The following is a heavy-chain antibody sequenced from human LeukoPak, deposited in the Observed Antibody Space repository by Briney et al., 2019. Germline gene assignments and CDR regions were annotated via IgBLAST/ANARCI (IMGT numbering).Heavy chain of an antibody. V-gene: IGHV4-59*01. D-gene: IGHD1-1*01. CDR3: AREGTAGTNLNWFDP. CDR1: GGSISSYY. CDR2: ISNSGST. J-gene: IGHJ5*02. Sequence: KPSETLSLTCTVSGGSISSYYWSWIRQPPGKGLEWIGYISNSGSTNFNPSLKSRVTISVDTSKNQFSLKLSSVTAADTAVYYCAREGTAGTNLNWFDPWGQGTLVTVSS.